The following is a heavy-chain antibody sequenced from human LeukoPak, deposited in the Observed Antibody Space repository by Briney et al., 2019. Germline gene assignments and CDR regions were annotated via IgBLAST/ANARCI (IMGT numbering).Heavy chain of an antibody. CDR1: GFTFDDYA. CDR3: ATEITMVRGVIGH. J-gene: IGHJ5*02. V-gene: IGHV3-9*01. Sequence: GRSLRLSCAASGFTFDDYAMHWVRQAPGKGLEWVSGISWNSGDIGYADSVKGRFTISRDNAKKSLFLQMNSLRAEDTAVYYCATEITMVRGVIGHWGQGTLVTVSS. CDR2: ISWNSGDI. D-gene: IGHD3-10*01.